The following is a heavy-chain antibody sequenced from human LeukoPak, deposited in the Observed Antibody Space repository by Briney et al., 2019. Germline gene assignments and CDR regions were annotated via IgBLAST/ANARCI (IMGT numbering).Heavy chain of an antibody. Sequence: SETLSLTCNVSGGSLSNYYWSWIRQPAGKGLEWIGRIYRSRTTNYNSSLKSRVTMSVDTSKNQFSLNLGSVTAADTAVYYCARNSPSYDTSDPYYFDYWGQGTLVSVSS. J-gene: IGHJ4*02. V-gene: IGHV4-4*07. D-gene: IGHD3-22*01. CDR1: GGSLSNYY. CDR2: IYRSRTT. CDR3: ARNSPSYDTSDPYYFDY.